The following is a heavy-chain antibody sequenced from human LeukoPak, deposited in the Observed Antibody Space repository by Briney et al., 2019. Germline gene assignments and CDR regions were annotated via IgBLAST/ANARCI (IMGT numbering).Heavy chain of an antibody. V-gene: IGHV1-69*13. D-gene: IGHD6-19*01. CDR2: IIPIFGTA. Sequence: ASVKVSCKASGGTFSSYAISWVRQAPGQGLEWMGGIIPIFGTANYAQKFQGRVTITADESTSTAYMELSSLRSGDTAVYYCARAHPPPPGYSSGWYSPDAFDIWGQGTMVTVSS. CDR3: ARAHPPPPGYSSGWYSPDAFDI. CDR1: GGTFSSYA. J-gene: IGHJ3*02.